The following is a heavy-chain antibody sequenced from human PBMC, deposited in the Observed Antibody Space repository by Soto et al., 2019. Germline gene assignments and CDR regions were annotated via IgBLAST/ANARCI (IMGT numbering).Heavy chain of an antibody. V-gene: IGHV3-48*03. CDR3: VREAPCSNGVCQFDY. J-gene: IGHJ4*02. CDR2: ISSSGSTI. Sequence: HPGGSLRLSCAAFGFTFSPYEMSWVRQAPGKGLEWISYISSSGSTIHYADSVKGRFSISRDNAKKSLFLQMNSLRAEDTAVYYCVREAPCSNGVCQFDYWGRGTLVTVSS. D-gene: IGHD2-8*01. CDR1: GFTFSPYE.